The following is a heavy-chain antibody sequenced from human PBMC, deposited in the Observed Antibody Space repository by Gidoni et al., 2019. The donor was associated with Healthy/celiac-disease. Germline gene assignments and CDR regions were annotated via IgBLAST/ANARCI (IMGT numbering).Heavy chain of an antibody. Sequence: QLQLQASGSGLVKPSQTLSLTCAVSGGSISSGGYSWSWIRQPPGKGLEWIGYIYHSGSTYYNPSLKSRVTISVDRSKNQFSLKLSSVTAADTAVYYCARDGPYGMDVWGQGTTVTVSS. CDR3: ARDGPYGMDV. J-gene: IGHJ6*02. V-gene: IGHV4-30-2*01. CDR1: GGSISSGGYS. CDR2: IYHSGST.